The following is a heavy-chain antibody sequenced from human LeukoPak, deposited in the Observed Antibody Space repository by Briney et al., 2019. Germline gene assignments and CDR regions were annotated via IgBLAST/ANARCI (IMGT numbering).Heavy chain of an antibody. Sequence: SETLSLTCTVSGGSISSYYWSWIRQPPGKGLEWIGYIYYSGSTNYNPSLKSRVTISVDTSKNQFSLKLSSVTAADTAVYYCARGVGYDSSGYYLDHWGQGTLVTVSS. CDR1: GGSISSYY. CDR2: IYYSGST. V-gene: IGHV4-59*01. D-gene: IGHD3-22*01. CDR3: ARGVGYDSSGYYLDH. J-gene: IGHJ4*02.